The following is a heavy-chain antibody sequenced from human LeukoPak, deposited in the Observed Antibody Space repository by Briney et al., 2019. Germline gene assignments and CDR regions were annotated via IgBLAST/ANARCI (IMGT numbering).Heavy chain of an antibody. J-gene: IGHJ3*02. D-gene: IGHD1-26*01. V-gene: IGHV3-9*01. CDR1: GFIFEDYA. CDR3: AKDKWATKRDDAFDI. CDR2: TSWNSGSI. Sequence: SLRLSCAASGFIFEDYAMHWVRQAPGKGLEWVSCTSWNSGSIGYGDSVKGRFTISRDNAKNSLYLQMNSLRPEDTALYYCAKDKWATKRDDAFDIWGQGTMVTVSS.